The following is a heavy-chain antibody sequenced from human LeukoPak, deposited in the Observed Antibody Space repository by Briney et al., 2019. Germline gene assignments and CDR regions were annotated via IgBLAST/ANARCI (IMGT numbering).Heavy chain of an antibody. CDR1: GFTFSSYS. D-gene: IGHD3-10*01. Sequence: PGGSLRLSCAASGFTFSSYSMNWVRQAPGKGLEWVSSISSSSSYIYYADSVKGRFTISRDNAKNSLYLQMNSLRAEGTAVYYCARDRVHDAFDIWGQGTMVTVSS. CDR2: ISSSSSYI. V-gene: IGHV3-21*01. CDR3: ARDRVHDAFDI. J-gene: IGHJ3*02.